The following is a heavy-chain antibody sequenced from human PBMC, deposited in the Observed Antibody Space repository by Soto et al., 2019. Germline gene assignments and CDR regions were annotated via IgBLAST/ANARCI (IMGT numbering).Heavy chain of an antibody. V-gene: IGHV2-5*02. CDR2: IYWDDDK. D-gene: IGHD3-10*01. CDR1: GFSLSTTGVG. Sequence: QITLKESGPTLVRPTQPLTLTCTFSGFSLSTTGVGVGWIRQPPGKALEWLALIYWDDDKRYSPSLKSRLTTPKDTSKNEVILTMTNMDPVDTARYTGGQRSPHYGLGRERGNGFAPWGQGKRVTVSS. J-gene: IGHJ5*02. CDR3: GQRSPHYGLGRERGNGFAP.